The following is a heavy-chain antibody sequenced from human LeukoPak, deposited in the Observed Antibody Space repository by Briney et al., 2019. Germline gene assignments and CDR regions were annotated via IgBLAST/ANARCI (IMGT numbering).Heavy chain of an antibody. CDR1: GFTFSNYG. J-gene: IGHJ3*02. D-gene: IGHD3-22*01. Sequence: GGSLRLSCVASGFTFSNYGMNWVRQAPGKGLEWVSGIVGSGVTTYYADSVKGRFTISRDNAKNSLYLQMNSLRAEDTAVYYCARDYYDSSGPIGAFDIWGQGTMVTVSS. CDR2: IVGSGVTT. CDR3: ARDYYDSSGPIGAFDI. V-gene: IGHV3-23*01.